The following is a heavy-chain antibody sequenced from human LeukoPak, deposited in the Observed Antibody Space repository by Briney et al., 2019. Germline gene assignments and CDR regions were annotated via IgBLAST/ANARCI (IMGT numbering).Heavy chain of an antibody. CDR3: ARKVPAGMRGWFDP. D-gene: IGHD2-2*01. CDR2: INPNSGGT. Sequence: GASVRVSCKASGYTFTGYYMHWVRQAPGQGLEWMGWINPNSGGTNYAQKFQGRVTMTRDTSISTAYMELSRLRSDDTAVYYCARKVPAGMRGWFDPWGQGTLVTVSS. V-gene: IGHV1-2*02. J-gene: IGHJ5*02. CDR1: GYTFTGYY.